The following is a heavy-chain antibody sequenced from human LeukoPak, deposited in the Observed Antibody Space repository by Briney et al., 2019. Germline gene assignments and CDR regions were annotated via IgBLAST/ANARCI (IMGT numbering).Heavy chain of an antibody. CDR1: GFTFSSYW. CDR3: RGSSWNVDY. D-gene: IGHD6-13*01. Sequence: GGSLRLSCAASGFTFSSYWMSWVRQAPGKGLEWVANIKQDGSEKYYVDSVKGRFTIFRDNAKNSLYLQMNSLRAEDTAVYYCRGSSWNVDYWGQGTLVTVSS. J-gene: IGHJ4*02. V-gene: IGHV3-7*01. CDR2: IKQDGSEK.